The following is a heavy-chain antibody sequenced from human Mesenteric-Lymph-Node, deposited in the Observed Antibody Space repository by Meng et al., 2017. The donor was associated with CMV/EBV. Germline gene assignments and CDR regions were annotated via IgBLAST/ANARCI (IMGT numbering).Heavy chain of an antibody. J-gene: IGHJ4*02. CDR2: IRHDGSNK. Sequence: GGSLRLSCAASGFTFSGYGMHWVRQAPGKGLEWVAFIRHDGSNKYYVESVKGRFTISRDNSKNTLYLQMNSLRAEDTAVYYCARGPQYQLLNYWGQGTLVTVSS. CDR1: GFTFSGYG. D-gene: IGHD2-2*01. V-gene: IGHV3-30*02. CDR3: ARGPQYQLLNY.